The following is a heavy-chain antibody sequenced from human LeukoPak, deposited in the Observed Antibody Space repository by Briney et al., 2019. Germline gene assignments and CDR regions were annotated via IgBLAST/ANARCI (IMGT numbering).Heavy chain of an antibody. CDR2: INSDGSST. V-gene: IGHV3-74*03. CDR1: GFTFSIHW. J-gene: IGHJ4*02. Sequence: GGSLRLSCAASGFTFSIHWMHWVRQAPRKGPVWVAHINSDGSSTTYADSVKGRFTISRDNAKNSLYLQMNSLRAEDTAVYYCARLGEARPIDYWGQGTLVTVSS. CDR3: ARLGEARPIDY. D-gene: IGHD6-6*01.